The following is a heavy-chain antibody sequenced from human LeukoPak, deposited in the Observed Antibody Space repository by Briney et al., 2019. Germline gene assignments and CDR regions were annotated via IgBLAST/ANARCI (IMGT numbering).Heavy chain of an antibody. CDR2: MNPNSGNT. Sequence: GASVKVSCKASGYTFTSYDINWVRQATGQGLEWMGWMNPNSGNTGYAQKFQGRVTMTRNTSISTAYMELSSLRSEDTAVYYCARALRLLWFGELSRYYGMDVWGQGTTVTVSS. CDR1: GYTFTSYD. CDR3: ARALRLLWFGELSRYYGMDV. D-gene: IGHD3-10*01. V-gene: IGHV1-8*01. J-gene: IGHJ6*02.